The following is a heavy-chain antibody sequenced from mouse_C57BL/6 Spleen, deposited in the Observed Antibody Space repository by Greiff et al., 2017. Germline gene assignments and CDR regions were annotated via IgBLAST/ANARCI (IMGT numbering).Heavy chain of an antibody. CDR1: GYTFTDYY. J-gene: IGHJ4*01. Sequence: VQLQQSGPVLVKPGASVKMSCKASGYTFTDYYMNWVKQSHGKSLEWIGVINPYNGGTSYNQKFKGKATLTGDKSSSTAYMELNSLTSADSAVXYCARRDSNGYAMDYWGQGTSVTVSS. V-gene: IGHV1-19*01. D-gene: IGHD2-5*01. CDR2: INPYNGGT. CDR3: ARRDSNGYAMDY.